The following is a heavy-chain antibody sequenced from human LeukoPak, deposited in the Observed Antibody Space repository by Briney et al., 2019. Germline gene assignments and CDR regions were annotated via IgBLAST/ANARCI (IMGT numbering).Heavy chain of an antibody. CDR3: AKYYSSSPPTGFDP. D-gene: IGHD6-13*01. Sequence: GASLRLSCAASGFTFSSYAMSWVRQAPGKGLEWVAAISGSGGSTYYADSVKGRFTISRDNSKNTLYLQMNSLRAEDTAVYYCAKYYSSSPPTGFDPWGQGTLVTVSS. CDR1: GFTFSSYA. V-gene: IGHV3-23*01. CDR2: ISGSGGST. J-gene: IGHJ5*02.